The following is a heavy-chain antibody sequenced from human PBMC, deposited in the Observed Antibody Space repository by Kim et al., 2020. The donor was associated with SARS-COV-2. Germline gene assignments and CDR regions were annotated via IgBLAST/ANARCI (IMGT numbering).Heavy chain of an antibody. D-gene: IGHD6-13*01. Sequence: SVKVSCKASGGTFSSYAISWVRQAPGQGLEWMGGIIPIFGTANYAQKFQGRVTITADESTSTAYMELSSLRSEDTAVYYCARPYSSSWYSGGFSYYYYGMDVWGQGTTVTVSS. J-gene: IGHJ6*02. V-gene: IGHV1-69*13. CDR1: GGTFSSYA. CDR2: IIPIFGTA. CDR3: ARPYSSSWYSGGFSYYYYGMDV.